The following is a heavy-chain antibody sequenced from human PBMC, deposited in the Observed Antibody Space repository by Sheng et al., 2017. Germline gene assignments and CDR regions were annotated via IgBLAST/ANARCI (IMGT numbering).Heavy chain of an antibody. V-gene: IGHV3-30*18. CDR2: ISYDGSDR. J-gene: IGHJ6*03. Sequence: VQLVESGGGAVQPGRSLRLSCAASAFTFSSYGMHWVRQSPGKGLEWVAVISYDGSDRYYADSVKGRFTISRDNSKNTVDLQMNILTPEDTAVYYCAKDRSPTRGFYFMDVWGQGTTVTVSS. CDR1: AFTFSSYG. D-gene: IGHD4-17*01. CDR3: AKDRSPTRGFYFMDV.